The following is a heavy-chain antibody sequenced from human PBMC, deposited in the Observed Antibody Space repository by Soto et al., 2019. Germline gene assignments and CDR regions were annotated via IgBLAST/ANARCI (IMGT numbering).Heavy chain of an antibody. CDR1: GGSITSSSYY. CDR3: ARQGAYFHESSGYEFDY. CDR2: IYYSGST. V-gene: IGHV4-39*01. D-gene: IGHD3-22*01. J-gene: IGHJ4*02. Sequence: PSETLSLTCTVSGGSITSSSYYWGWIRQPPGKGLEWIGSIYYSGSTYYNPSLKSRVSMSVDTSENQFSLKLSSVTTADTAVYHCARQGAYFHESSGYEFDYWGQGTLVTVSS.